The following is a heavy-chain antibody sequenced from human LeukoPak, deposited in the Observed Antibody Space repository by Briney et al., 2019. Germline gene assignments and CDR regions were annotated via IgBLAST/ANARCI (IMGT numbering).Heavy chain of an antibody. CDR1: GYTFTAYY. V-gene: IGHV1-2*02. D-gene: IGHD3-10*01. CDR2: INPNSGGT. J-gene: IGHJ4*02. CDR3: ARSFGSGSYFFDY. Sequence: GASVKVSCKASGYTFTAYYMHWVRQAPGQGLEWMGWINPNSGGTNYAQKFQGRVTMTRDTSISTAYMELSRLRSDDTAVYYCARSFGSGSYFFDYWGQGTLVTVSS.